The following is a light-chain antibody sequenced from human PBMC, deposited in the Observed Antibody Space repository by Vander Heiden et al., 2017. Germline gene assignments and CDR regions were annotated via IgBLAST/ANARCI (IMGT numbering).Light chain of an antibody. V-gene: IGKV1-8*01. J-gene: IGKJ1*01. CDR1: QGISSY. Sequence: AIRLTQSPSSLSASTRDRVTITCRASQGISSYLAWYQQRPGKAPRLLIYATSTLQSGVASRFSGSGSGTEFTLTISCLQSEDFATYYCQQYYSYPRTFGQGTKVEIK. CDR2: ATS. CDR3: QQYYSYPRT.